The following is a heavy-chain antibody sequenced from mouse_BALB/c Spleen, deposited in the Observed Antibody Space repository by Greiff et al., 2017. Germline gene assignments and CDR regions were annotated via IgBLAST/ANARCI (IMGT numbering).Heavy chain of an antibody. CDR3: VRHTGITDDFDY. V-gene: IGHV10-1*02. CDR2: IRSKSNNYAT. J-gene: IGHJ2*01. D-gene: IGHD2-4*01. Sequence: EVKLVESGGGFVQPKGSLKLSCAASGFTFNTYAMHWVRQAPGKGLEWVARIRSKSNNYATSYADSVKDRFTISRDDSQSMLYLQMNNLKTEDTARDYCVRHTGITDDFDYWGQGTTLTVSA. CDR1: GFTFNTYA.